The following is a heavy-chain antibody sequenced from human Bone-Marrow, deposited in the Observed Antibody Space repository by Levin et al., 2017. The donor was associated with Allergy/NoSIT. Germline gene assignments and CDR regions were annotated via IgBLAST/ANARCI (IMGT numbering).Heavy chain of an antibody. V-gene: IGHV3-30*18. D-gene: IGHD3-16*01. CDR1: GFTFSSYG. J-gene: IGHJ5*02. Sequence: GGSLRLSCAASGFTFSSYGMHWVRQAPGKGLEWVAVISYDGSNKYYADSVKGRFTISRDNSKNTLYLQMNSLRAEDTAVYYCAKAAYVWGRRGWFDPWGQGTLVTVSS. CDR3: AKAAYVWGRRGWFDP. CDR2: ISYDGSNK.